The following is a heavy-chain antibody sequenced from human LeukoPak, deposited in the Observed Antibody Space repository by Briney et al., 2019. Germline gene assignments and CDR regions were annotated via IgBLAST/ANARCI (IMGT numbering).Heavy chain of an antibody. D-gene: IGHD3-22*01. CDR3: ARGYYYDSSGYDFDY. CDR1: GFTFSNYE. Sequence: AGGSLRLSCAASGFTFSNYEMNWVRQAPGKGLEWVSYISSSASTIYYADSVKGRFTISRDNAKNSLYLQMNSLRAEDTAVYYCARGYYYDSSGYDFDYWGQGTLVTVSS. CDR2: ISSSASTI. V-gene: IGHV3-48*03. J-gene: IGHJ4*02.